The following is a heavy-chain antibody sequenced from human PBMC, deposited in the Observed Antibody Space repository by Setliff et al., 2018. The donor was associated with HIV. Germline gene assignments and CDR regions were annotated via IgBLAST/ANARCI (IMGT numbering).Heavy chain of an antibody. J-gene: IGHJ4*02. V-gene: IGHV1-2*02. CDR1: GYFFTAYY. CDR3: ARDNRTGYSGGWPLDY. Sequence: ASVKVSCKASGYFFTAYYMHWVRQDPGQGLEWMAWINPNTGGTQYAQKFQGRVTVTRDTPISTAYMEIKKLTSDDTAVYYCARDNRTGYSGGWPLDYCGQGTVVTVSS. D-gene: IGHD5-12*01. CDR2: INPNTGGT.